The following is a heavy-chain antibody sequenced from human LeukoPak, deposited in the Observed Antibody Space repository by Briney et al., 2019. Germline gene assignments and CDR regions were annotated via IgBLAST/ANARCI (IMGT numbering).Heavy chain of an antibody. CDR1: GGSVSSGRYY. CDR3: ARAPIRYCSAATCYSHIDN. CDR2: MYYSGST. D-gene: IGHD2-15*01. J-gene: IGHJ4*02. V-gene: IGHV4-61*01. Sequence: PSETLSLTCSVSGGSVSSGRYYWNWIRQPPGKGLEWIGYMYYSGSTNYNPSLQSRVTISVDTSRNRFSLKLSSLTAADTAMYYSARAPIRYCSAATCYSHIDNWGQGTLVTVSS.